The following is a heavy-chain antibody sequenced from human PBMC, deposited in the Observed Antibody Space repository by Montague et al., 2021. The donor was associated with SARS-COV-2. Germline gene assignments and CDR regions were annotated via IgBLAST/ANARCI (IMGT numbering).Heavy chain of an antibody. Sequence: SETLSLTCTVSGGSISRYYWNWIRQPPGKGLEWIGYIYYSGRTNYNPSLKSRVTISVDTSKNQFSLKLSSVTAADTAVYYCARGGGSGYRYYFDYWGQGTLVTVSS. CDR2: IYYSGRT. V-gene: IGHV4-59*01. D-gene: IGHD3-22*01. CDR1: GGSISRYY. CDR3: ARGGGSGYRYYFDY. J-gene: IGHJ4*02.